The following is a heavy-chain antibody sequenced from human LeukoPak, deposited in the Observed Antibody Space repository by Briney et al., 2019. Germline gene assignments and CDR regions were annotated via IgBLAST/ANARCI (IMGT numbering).Heavy chain of an antibody. CDR2: ISGSGGST. Sequence: PGGSLRLSCAASGSTFTFYAMSWVRQAPGKGLEWVSVISGSGGSTYYADSVKGRFTISRDNSKNTLYLQMDSLRAEDTAVYYCAKWDGDLYYYYYMDVRGKGTTVTVYS. J-gene: IGHJ6*03. V-gene: IGHV3-23*01. CDR3: AKWDGDLYYYYYMDV. CDR1: GSTFTFYA. D-gene: IGHD4-17*01.